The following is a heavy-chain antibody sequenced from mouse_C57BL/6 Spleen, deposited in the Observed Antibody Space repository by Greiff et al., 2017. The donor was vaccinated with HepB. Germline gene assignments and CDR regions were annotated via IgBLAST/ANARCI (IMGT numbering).Heavy chain of an antibody. J-gene: IGHJ3*01. CDR3: ARTAGSSPAWFAY. V-gene: IGHV1-42*01. Sequence: VQLKESGPELVKPGASVKISCKASGYSFTGYYMNWVKQSPEKSLEWIGEINPSTGGTTYNQKFKAKATLTVDKSSSTAYLQLKSLTAEDSAVYYCARTAGSSPAWFAYWGQGTLVTVSA. D-gene: IGHD1-1*01. CDR1: GYSFTGYY. CDR2: INPSTGGT.